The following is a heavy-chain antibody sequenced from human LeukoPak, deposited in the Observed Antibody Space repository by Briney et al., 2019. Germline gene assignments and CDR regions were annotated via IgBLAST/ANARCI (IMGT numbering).Heavy chain of an antibody. Sequence: SETLSLTCTVSGGSIISYYWSWIRQPPGKGLEWIGYIYYSGSTNYNPSLKSRVTISVDTSKNQFSLKLSSVTAADTAVYYCARVDYYDSSGYDYYYGMDVWGQGTTVTVSS. V-gene: IGHV4-59*12. CDR3: ARVDYYDSSGYDYYYGMDV. CDR1: GGSIISYY. J-gene: IGHJ6*02. D-gene: IGHD3-22*01. CDR2: IYYSGST.